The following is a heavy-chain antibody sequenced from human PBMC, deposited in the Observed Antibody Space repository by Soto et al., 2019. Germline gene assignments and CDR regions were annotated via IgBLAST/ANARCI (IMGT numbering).Heavy chain of an antibody. CDR3: AKTREVGFSNFHY. J-gene: IGHJ4*02. V-gene: IGHV3-23*01. D-gene: IGHD1-26*01. CDR2: VSGSGGST. Sequence: EVQLLESGGGLVQPGGSLRLSCAASGFTFSSSVMSWVRQAPGKGLEWVSSVSGSGGSTYYADAVKGRFTISRDNSKNTLYLQMNSLRAEDAAVYFYAKTREVGFSNFHYWGQGTLVTVSS. CDR1: GFTFSSSV.